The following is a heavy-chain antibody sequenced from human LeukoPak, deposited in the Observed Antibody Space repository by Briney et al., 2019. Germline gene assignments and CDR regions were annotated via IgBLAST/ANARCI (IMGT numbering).Heavy chain of an antibody. CDR1: GYTFTSYA. V-gene: IGHV1-3*03. Sequence: ASVKVSCKASGYTFTSYAMHWVRQAPGQRLEWMGWINAGNGNTKYSQEFQGRVTITRDTSASTAYMELSSLRSEDMAVYYCARGVGYCSGGSCYTFDYFDYWGQGTLVTVSS. CDR3: ARGVGYCSGGSCYTFDYFDY. J-gene: IGHJ4*02. D-gene: IGHD2-15*01. CDR2: INAGNGNT.